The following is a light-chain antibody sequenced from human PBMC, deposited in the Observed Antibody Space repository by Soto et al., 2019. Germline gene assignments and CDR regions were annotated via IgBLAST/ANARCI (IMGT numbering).Light chain of an antibody. Sequence: QYVLTQPASVSGSPGQSITISCTGTSSDVGSYNLVSWYQQHPGKAPKLMIFEVTKRPSGVSSRFSGSKSDNTASLTISGLQTEDEADYYCCSYAGSSTHYVFGTGTKLTVL. V-gene: IGLV2-23*02. J-gene: IGLJ1*01. CDR2: EVT. CDR1: SSDVGSYNL. CDR3: CSYAGSSTHYV.